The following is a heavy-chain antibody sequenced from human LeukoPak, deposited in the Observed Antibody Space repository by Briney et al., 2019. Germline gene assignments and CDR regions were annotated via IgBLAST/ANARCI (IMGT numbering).Heavy chain of an antibody. V-gene: IGHV3-23*01. CDR1: GFTFSSYA. Sequence: GGSLRLSCAASGFTFSSYAMSWVRQAPGKGLEWVSAISGSGGSTYYADSVKGRFTISRDNSKNTLYLQMNSLRAEDTAVYYCARGTYYYDSSGYHAFDYWGQGTLVTVSS. J-gene: IGHJ4*02. D-gene: IGHD3-22*01. CDR2: ISGSGGST. CDR3: ARGTYYYDSSGYHAFDY.